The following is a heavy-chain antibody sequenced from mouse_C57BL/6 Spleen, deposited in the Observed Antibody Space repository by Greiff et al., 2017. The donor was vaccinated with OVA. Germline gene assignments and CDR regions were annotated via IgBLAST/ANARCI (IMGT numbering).Heavy chain of an antibody. CDR2: INPNNGGT. J-gene: IGHJ3*01. D-gene: IGHD2-2*01. CDR1: GYTFTDYN. V-gene: IGHV1-22*01. Sequence: EVKVVESGPELVKPGASVKMSCKASGYTFTDYNMHWVKQSHGKSLEWIGYINPNNGGTSYNQKFKGKATLTVNKSSSTAYMELRSLTSEDSAVYYCAYGYDIAYWGQGTLVTVSA. CDR3: AYGYDIAY.